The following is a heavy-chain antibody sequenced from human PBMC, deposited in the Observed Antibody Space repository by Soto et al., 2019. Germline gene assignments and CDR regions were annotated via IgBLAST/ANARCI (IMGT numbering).Heavy chain of an antibody. CDR3: ASEVVVVVAATPGSFDY. CDR2: IYYSGST. J-gene: IGHJ4*02. Sequence: QGQLQESGPGLVKPSQTLSLTCTVSGGSISSGDYYWSWIRQPPGKGLEWIGYIYYSGSTYYNPSLKSRVTIAVDTSKNQFSLKLSSVTAADTAVYYCASEVVVVVAATPGSFDYWGQGTLVTVSS. D-gene: IGHD2-15*01. CDR1: GGSISSGDYY. V-gene: IGHV4-30-4*01.